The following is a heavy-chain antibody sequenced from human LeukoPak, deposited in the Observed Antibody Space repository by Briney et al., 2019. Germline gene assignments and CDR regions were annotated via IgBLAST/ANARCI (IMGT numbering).Heavy chain of an antibody. J-gene: IGHJ5*02. CDR2: IYYTGST. CDR1: GGSISTYY. CDR3: ARGSVRGEFDP. Sequence: PSETLSLTCTLSGGSISTYYWSWVRQPPGKGLEWIGYIYYTGSTDYNPSLKSRVTMSVDTSKNQFSLKLSSVTAADTAVYSCARGSVRGEFDPRGQGTLVTVSS. V-gene: IGHV4-59*01. D-gene: IGHD3-10*01.